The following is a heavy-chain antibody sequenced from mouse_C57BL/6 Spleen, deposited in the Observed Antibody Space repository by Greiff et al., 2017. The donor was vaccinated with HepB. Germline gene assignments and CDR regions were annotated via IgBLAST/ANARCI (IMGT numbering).Heavy chain of an antibody. V-gene: IGHV1-42*01. CDR2: INPSTGGT. CDR3: ARGYGMMDY. D-gene: IGHD1-1*01. J-gene: IGHJ4*01. Sequence: EVKLQESGPELVKPGASVKISCKASGYSFTGYYMNWVKQSPEKSLEWIGEINPSTGGTTYNQKFKAKATLTVDKSSSTAYMQRKSLTSEDSAVYYCARGYGMMDYWGQGTSVTVSS. CDR1: GYSFTGYY.